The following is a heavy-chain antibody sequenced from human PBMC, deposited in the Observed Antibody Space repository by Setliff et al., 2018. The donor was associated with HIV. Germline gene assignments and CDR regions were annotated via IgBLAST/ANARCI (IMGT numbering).Heavy chain of an antibody. J-gene: IGHJ3*02. V-gene: IGHV3-7*01. CDR3: ARSHYDSRGYYYRGDAFDI. CDR1: GFTFSSFW. Sequence: HPGGSLRLSCAASGFTFSSFWMSWVRQAPGKGLEWVANINQVESEKYYVDSVKGRFTISRDNAKNSLYLQMNSLGVEDTAVYYCARSHYDSRGYYYRGDAFDIWGLGTMVTVSS. CDR2: INQVESEK. D-gene: IGHD3-22*01.